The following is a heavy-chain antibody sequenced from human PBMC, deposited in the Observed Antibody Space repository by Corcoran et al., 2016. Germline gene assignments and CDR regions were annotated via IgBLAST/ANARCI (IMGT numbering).Heavy chain of an antibody. V-gene: IGHV1-18*01. D-gene: IGHD3-22*01. Sequence: QVQLVQSGAEVKKPGASVKVSCKASGYTFTSYGISWVRQAPGQGLEWMGWISAYNGNTNYAQKLQGRVTMTTDTSTSTAYMELRSLRSDDTAVYCCGRLYYYDSSGWDEERYWFDPWGQGTLVTVSS. J-gene: IGHJ5*02. CDR3: GRLYYYDSSGWDEERYWFDP. CDR1: GYTFTSYG. CDR2: ISAYNGNT.